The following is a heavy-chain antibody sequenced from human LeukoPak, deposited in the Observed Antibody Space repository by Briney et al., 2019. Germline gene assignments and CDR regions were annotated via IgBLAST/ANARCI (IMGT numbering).Heavy chain of an antibody. Sequence: SETLSLTCTVSGGSISSYYWSWIRQPPGKGLEWIGYIYYSGSTNYNPSLKSRVTISVDTSKNQFSLKLNSVTAADTAVYYCARGRAYDILTGFYYFDYWGQGTLVTVSS. CDR1: GGSISSYY. J-gene: IGHJ4*02. CDR2: IYYSGST. V-gene: IGHV4-59*01. CDR3: ARGRAYDILTGFYYFDY. D-gene: IGHD3-9*01.